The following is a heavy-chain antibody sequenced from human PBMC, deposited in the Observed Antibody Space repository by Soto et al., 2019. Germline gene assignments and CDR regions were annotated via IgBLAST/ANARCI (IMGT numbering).Heavy chain of an antibody. CDR3: ARDSGGSGMDV. V-gene: IGHV3-33*01. Sequence: QVQLVESGGGVVQPGRSLRLSCAASGFTFSTYDMHWVRQAPGKGLEWVTLIRHDGSKKYEADSVKGRFTISRDNSKNTLYLLLNSLRAEDTSVYYCARDSGGSGMDVWGQGTTVTVSS. CDR1: GFTFSTYD. J-gene: IGHJ6*02. CDR2: IRHDGSKK. D-gene: IGHD3-10*01.